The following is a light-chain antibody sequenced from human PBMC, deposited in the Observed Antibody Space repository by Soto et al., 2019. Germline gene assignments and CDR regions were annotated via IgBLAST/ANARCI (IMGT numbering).Light chain of an antibody. CDR1: QSVSSK. J-gene: IGKJ1*01. V-gene: IGKV3-15*01. CDR2: DAS. CDR3: QQYSNWTPWT. Sequence: ETVMTQSPATLSVSPGERATISCRASQSVSSKLAWYQQKPGKAPRLLIYDASTRPTGIPARFSGRGSETEFTLTIISLQSADFALYYCQQYSNWTPWTFGQGTKVEIK.